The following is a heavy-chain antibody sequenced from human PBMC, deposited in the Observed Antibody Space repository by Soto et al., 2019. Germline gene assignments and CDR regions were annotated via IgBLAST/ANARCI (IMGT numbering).Heavy chain of an antibody. J-gene: IGHJ4*02. CDR3: ARPKGTYSSGYYYFDF. V-gene: IGHV1-69*01. Sequence: QVQLEQSGAEVKQPGSSVRVSCKTSGGTFSTYAINWVRRAPGQGLEWMGAIIPLFGTADYSQKFQGRVTITADESTSTAYMELSSLRSDDTAVYFCARPKGTYSSGYYYFDFWGQGTLVTVSS. CDR2: IIPLFGTA. D-gene: IGHD6-19*01. CDR1: GGTFSTYA.